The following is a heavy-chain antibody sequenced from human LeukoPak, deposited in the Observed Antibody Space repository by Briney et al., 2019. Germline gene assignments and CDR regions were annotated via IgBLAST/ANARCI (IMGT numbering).Heavy chain of an antibody. D-gene: IGHD3-9*01. J-gene: IGHJ4*02. CDR1: GFTFSSYN. V-gene: IGHV3-21*06. Sequence: GGSLRLSCAASGFTFSSYNMNWVRQAPGKGLEWVSFIGTSSSYIYYADSVKGRFTISRHNAKNSLYLEMNSLRAEDTAVYYCARDSGGYFDRNHFDYWSQGTLVTVSS. CDR3: ARDSGGYFDRNHFDY. CDR2: IGTSSSYI.